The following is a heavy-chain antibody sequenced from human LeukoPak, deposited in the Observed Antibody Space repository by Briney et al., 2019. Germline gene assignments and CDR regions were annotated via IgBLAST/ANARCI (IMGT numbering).Heavy chain of an antibody. CDR3: ARDHCSSTSCPMGVY. D-gene: IGHD2-2*01. J-gene: IGHJ4*02. Sequence: SVKVSCKASGGTFSSYAISWVRQAPGQGLEWMGRIIPILGIANYAQKFQGRVTITADESTSTAYMELSSLRSEDTAVYYCARDHCSSTSCPMGVYWGQGTLVTVSS. CDR1: GGTFSSYA. CDR2: IIPILGIA. V-gene: IGHV1-69*04.